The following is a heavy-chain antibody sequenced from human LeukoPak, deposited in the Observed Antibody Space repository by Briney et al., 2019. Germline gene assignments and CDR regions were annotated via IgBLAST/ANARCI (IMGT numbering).Heavy chain of an antibody. J-gene: IGHJ3*02. D-gene: IGHD3-9*01. V-gene: IGHV4-4*07. Sequence: SETLSLTCTVSGGSISSYYWSWIRQPAGKGLEWIGRIYTSGSTNYNPSLKSRVTMSVDTSKNQFSLKLSSVTAADTAVYCCASVDILTGYDAFDIWGQGTMVTVSS. CDR1: GGSISSYY. CDR2: IYTSGST. CDR3: ASVDILTGYDAFDI.